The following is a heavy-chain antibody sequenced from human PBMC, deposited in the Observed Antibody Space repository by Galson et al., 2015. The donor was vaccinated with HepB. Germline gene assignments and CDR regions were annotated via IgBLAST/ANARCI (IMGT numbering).Heavy chain of an antibody. D-gene: IGHD2-15*01. CDR1: GYTLTELS. J-gene: IGHJ4*02. Sequence: SVKVSCKVSGYTLTELSTHWVRQAPGQGLEWMGIINPSGGSTSYAQKFQGRVTMTRDTSTSTVYMELSSLRSEDTAVYYCARTPRKCSGGSCYYNYWGQGTLVTVSS. CDR2: INPSGGST. CDR3: ARTPRKCSGGSCYYNY. V-gene: IGHV1-46*01.